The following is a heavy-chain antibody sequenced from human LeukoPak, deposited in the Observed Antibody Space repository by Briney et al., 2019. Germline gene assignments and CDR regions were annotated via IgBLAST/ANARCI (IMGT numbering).Heavy chain of an antibody. V-gene: IGHV4-30-2*01. Sequence: SETLSLTCAVSGGSISSGGYSWSWNRQPPGKGLEWIGYIYHSGSTYYNPSLKSRVTISVDRSKNQFSLKLSSVTAADTAVYYCARHHRVTRHFDYWGQGTLVTVSS. CDR2: IYHSGST. D-gene: IGHD4-17*01. CDR1: GGSISSGGYS. J-gene: IGHJ4*02. CDR3: ARHHRVTRHFDY.